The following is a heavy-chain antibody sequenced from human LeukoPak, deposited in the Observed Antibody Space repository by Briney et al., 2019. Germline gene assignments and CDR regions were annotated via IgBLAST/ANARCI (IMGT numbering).Heavy chain of an antibody. J-gene: IGHJ4*02. CDR1: GFTFSSYW. D-gene: IGHD1-14*01. CDR3: TTMFY. V-gene: IGHV3-74*01. CDR2: INSDGSST. Sequence: GGSLRLSCAASGFTFSSYWMHWVRQAPGKGLVWVSRINSDGSSTSYADSVRGRFSISRDNAKNTLYLQMNSLKTEDTAVYYCTTMFYWGQGTLVTVSS.